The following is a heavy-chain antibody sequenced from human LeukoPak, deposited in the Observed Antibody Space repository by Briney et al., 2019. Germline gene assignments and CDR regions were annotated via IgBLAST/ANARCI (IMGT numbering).Heavy chain of an antibody. CDR1: GFTFSGSA. CDR3: TRLRWELLGGHDY. V-gene: IGHV3-73*01. D-gene: IGHD1-26*01. Sequence: PGGSLRLSRAASGFTFSGSAMHWVRQASGKGLEWVGRIRSKANSYATAYAASVKGRFTISRDDSKNTAYLQMNSLKTEDTAVYYCTRLRWELLGGHDYWRQGTLVTVSS. J-gene: IGHJ4*02. CDR2: IRSKANSYAT.